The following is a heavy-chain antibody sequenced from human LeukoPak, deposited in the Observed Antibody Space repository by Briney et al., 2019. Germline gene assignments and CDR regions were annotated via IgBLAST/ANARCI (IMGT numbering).Heavy chain of an antibody. J-gene: IGHJ3*02. CDR1: DGSIRSSSFY. D-gene: IGHD3-16*02. CDR2: VCYSGTT. Sequence: SETLSLTCTVSDGSIRSSSFYRGWIRQPPGKGLEWIGSVCYSGTTYYNPSLKGRVTLSVDTSKNHFSLHLSSVTAADTAVYYCARHLGTYRYSAFDIWGRGTMVTVSP. V-gene: IGHV4-39*02. CDR3: ARHLGTYRYSAFDI.